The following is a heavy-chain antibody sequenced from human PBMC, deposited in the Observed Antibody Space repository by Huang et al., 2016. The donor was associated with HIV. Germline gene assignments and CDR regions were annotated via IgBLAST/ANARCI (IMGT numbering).Heavy chain of an antibody. V-gene: IGHV4-39*01. Sequence: QLQLQGSGPGLVKPSETLSLTCTVSGGSIASSSYYWGWIRQPPGKGLEWVGSIYDSGSTDYNPPLKSRVTVSVDTSKNQFSRKLSSVTAADTAVYYCARHFSYYDSSGYTPWDAFDIWGQGTMVTVSS. D-gene: IGHD3-22*01. CDR3: ARHFSYYDSSGYTPWDAFDI. CDR2: IYDSGST. J-gene: IGHJ3*02. CDR1: GGSIASSSYY.